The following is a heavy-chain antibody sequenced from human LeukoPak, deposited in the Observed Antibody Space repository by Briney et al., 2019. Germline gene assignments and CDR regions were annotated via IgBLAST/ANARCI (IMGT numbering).Heavy chain of an antibody. CDR3: AKDRRGFTMVRGVIV. Sequence: PGGSLRPSCAASGFTFSSYGMHWVRQAPGKGLEWVAFIRYDGSNKYYADSVKGRFTISRDNSKNTLYLQMNSLRAEDTAVYYCAKDRRGFTMVRGVIVWGQGTLVTVSS. V-gene: IGHV3-30*02. CDR2: IRYDGSNK. J-gene: IGHJ4*02. CDR1: GFTFSSYG. D-gene: IGHD3-10*01.